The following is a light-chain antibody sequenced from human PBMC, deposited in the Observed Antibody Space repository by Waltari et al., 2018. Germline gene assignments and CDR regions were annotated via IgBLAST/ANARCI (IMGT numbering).Light chain of an antibody. Sequence: QSALTQPPSASGSLGQSVTISCTGTRSNIGGFRFVSWYQQHPGKAPKLIIFEVNKRPSGVPDRFSGSKSGNTASLTVSGLQPEDEAEYFCSSFAGFNNVIFGVGTKVTVL. CDR3: SSFAGFNNVI. CDR1: RSNIGGFRF. V-gene: IGLV2-8*01. J-gene: IGLJ2*01. CDR2: EVN.